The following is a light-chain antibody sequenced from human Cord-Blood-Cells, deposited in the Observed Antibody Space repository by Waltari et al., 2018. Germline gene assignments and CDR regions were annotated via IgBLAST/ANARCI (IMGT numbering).Light chain of an antibody. CDR3: QQYYSTPYS. CDR2: WAS. CDR1: QSVLYSSNNKTY. J-gene: IGKJ2*03. Sequence: DIVMTQSPDSLAVSLGERATINCNSSQSVLYSSNNKTYLAWYQQKPGQPPKLLIYWASTRESGVPDRFSGSGSGTDFTLTISSLQAEDVEVYYCQQYYSTPYSFGQGTKLEIK. V-gene: IGKV4-1*01.